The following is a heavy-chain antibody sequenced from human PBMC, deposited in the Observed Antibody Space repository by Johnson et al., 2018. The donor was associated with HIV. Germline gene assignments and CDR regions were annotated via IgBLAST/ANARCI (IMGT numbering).Heavy chain of an antibody. Sequence: QVQLVESGGGVVQPGRSLRLSCAASGFTFSSYAMHWVRQAPGKGLEWVAVISYDGSNKYYADSVKGRFTISRDNSKNTLYLQMNSLRAEDTAVYYCARYPRSSSWYYYSNDAFDIWGQGTMVTVSS. CDR2: ISYDGSNK. CDR3: ARYPRSSSWYYYSNDAFDI. V-gene: IGHV3-30-3*01. D-gene: IGHD6-13*01. J-gene: IGHJ3*02. CDR1: GFTFSSYA.